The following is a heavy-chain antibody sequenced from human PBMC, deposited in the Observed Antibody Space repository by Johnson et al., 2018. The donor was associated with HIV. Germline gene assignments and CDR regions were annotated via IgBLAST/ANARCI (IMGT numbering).Heavy chain of an antibody. D-gene: IGHD3-9*01. J-gene: IGHJ3*02. CDR3: AKRKRYFDWLSAFDI. V-gene: IGHV3-30*02. CDR2: IRYDGSNK. CDR1: GFTFDDYG. Sequence: QVQLVESGGGVVRPGGSLRLSCAASGFTFDDYGMSWVRQAPGKGLEWVAFIRYDGSNKYYADSVKGRFTISRDNSKNTRYLQMNSLRAEDTAMYYCAKRKRYFDWLSAFDIWGQGTMVTVSS.